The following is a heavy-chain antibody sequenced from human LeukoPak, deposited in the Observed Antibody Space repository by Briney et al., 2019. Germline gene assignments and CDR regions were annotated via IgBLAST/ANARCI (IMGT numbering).Heavy chain of an antibody. CDR2: ISGSGGST. D-gene: IGHD4-17*01. CDR1: GLTFSSYA. J-gene: IGHJ6*02. Sequence: GGSLRLSCAASGLTFSSYAMSWVRQAPGKGLEWVSAISGSGGSTYYADSVKGRFTISRDNSKNTLYLQMNSLRAEDTAVYYCAKAYYGAYGYYYYYGMDVWGQGTTVTVSS. CDR3: AKAYYGAYGYYYYYGMDV. V-gene: IGHV3-23*01.